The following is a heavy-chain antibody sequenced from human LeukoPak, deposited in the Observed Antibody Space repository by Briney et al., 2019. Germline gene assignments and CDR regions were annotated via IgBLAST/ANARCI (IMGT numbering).Heavy chain of an antibody. CDR3: AKHKAERGSSGYDWGAFDL. D-gene: IGHD5-12*01. J-gene: IGHJ3*01. V-gene: IGHV5-51*01. CDR1: GYSFTTYW. Sequence: RGESLKISCTGFGYSFTTYWIGWVRQMPGKGLEWMGIIYPGDSDTRYSPSFQGQVTISADKSISTAYLQWSSLKASDTAMYYCAKHKAERGSSGYDWGAFDLWGQGTMVTVSS. CDR2: IYPGDSDT.